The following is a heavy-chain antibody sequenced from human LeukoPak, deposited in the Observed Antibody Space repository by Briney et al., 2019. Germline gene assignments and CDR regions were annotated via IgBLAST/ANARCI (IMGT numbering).Heavy chain of an antibody. D-gene: IGHD1-1*01. CDR2: INQSGST. CDR3: ARRWNARLYNWFDP. CDR1: GVSFSGYY. V-gene: IGHV4-34*01. J-gene: IGHJ5*02. Sequence: SETLSLTCAVYGVSFSGYYWNWIRQSPGKVLEWIGEINQSGSTSYNPSLKSRVTISVDTSKNHFSLKVSSVTAADTAVYYCARRWNARLYNWFDPWGQGTLVTVSS.